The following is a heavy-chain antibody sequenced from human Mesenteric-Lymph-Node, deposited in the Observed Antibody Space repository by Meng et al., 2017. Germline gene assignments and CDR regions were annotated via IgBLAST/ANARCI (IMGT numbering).Heavy chain of an antibody. V-gene: IGHV4-39*07. D-gene: IGHD3-10*01. Sequence: QLQLQESGPGLVKPSETLSLTCTASGGSISSSTYYWGWIRQPPGKGLEWIGSIYYSGSTYYNPSLKSRVTISVDTSKNQFSLKLSSVTAADTAVYYCARDCEMTVVRGVIITELGFDPWGQGTLVTVSS. J-gene: IGHJ5*02. CDR3: ARDCEMTVVRGVIITELGFDP. CDR1: GGSISSSTYY. CDR2: IYYSGST.